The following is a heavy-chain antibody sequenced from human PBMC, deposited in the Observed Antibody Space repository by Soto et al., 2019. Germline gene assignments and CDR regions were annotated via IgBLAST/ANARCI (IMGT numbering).Heavy chain of an antibody. J-gene: IGHJ4*02. Sequence: GGSLRLSCAASGFTFSSYGMHWVRQAPGKGLEWVAVISYDGSNKYYADSVKGRFTISRDNSKNTLYLQMNSLRAEDTAVYYCAKESMPEHYGDTLFDYWGQGTRVTVSS. D-gene: IGHD4-17*01. V-gene: IGHV3-30*18. CDR2: ISYDGSNK. CDR1: GFTFSSYG. CDR3: AKESMPEHYGDTLFDY.